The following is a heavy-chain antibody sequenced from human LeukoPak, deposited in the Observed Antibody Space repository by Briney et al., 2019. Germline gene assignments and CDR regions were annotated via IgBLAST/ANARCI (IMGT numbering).Heavy chain of an antibody. CDR2: ISTSSSYT. CDR1: GFTFSSYT. V-gene: IGHV3-21*01. D-gene: IGHD4-11*01. CDR3: ARDLEDYNNYGEMAI. J-gene: IGHJ4*02. Sequence: GASLRLSCAVSGFTFSSYTMNWVRQAPGKGLEWVSSISTSSSYTYYADSVKGRLTISRDNAKNSLYLQMNSLRAEDTAVYFCARDLEDYNNYGEMAIWGQGTLVTVSS.